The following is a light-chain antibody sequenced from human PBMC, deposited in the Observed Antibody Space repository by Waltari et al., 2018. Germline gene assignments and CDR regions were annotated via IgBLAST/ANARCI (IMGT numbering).Light chain of an antibody. CDR1: ISDIGAYNP. CDR2: DVS. V-gene: IGLV2-14*03. J-gene: IGLJ2*01. Sequence: QSALTQPASVSGSPGQSITISCTGTISDIGAYNPVPWYQQYPRQAPKLLIFDVSDRPPGVFDRFSGSKSGNTASLTISGLQAEDEADYYCSSFTTRSSWIFGGGTKLTVL. CDR3: SSFTTRSSWI.